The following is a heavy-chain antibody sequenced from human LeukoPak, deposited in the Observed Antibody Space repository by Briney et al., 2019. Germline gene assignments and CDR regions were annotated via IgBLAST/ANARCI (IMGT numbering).Heavy chain of an antibody. CDR2: IKQDGSEK. J-gene: IGHJ4*02. V-gene: IGHV3-7*01. CDR1: GGSISSSSYY. D-gene: IGHD1-26*01. CDR3: ARDKIVGATHFDY. Sequence: ASETLSLTCTVSGGSISSSSYYWGWIRQPPGKGLEWVANIKQDGSEKYYVDSVKGRFTISRDNAKNSLYLQMNSLRAEDTAVYYCARDKIVGATHFDYWGQGTLVTVSS.